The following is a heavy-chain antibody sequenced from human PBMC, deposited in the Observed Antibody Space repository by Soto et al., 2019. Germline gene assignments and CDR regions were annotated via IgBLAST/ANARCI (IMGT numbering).Heavy chain of an antibody. V-gene: IGHV1-8*01. CDR2: MNPESRNT. CDR3: ARFVRHQLPTIDF. D-gene: IGHD2-2*01. CDR1: GYTFTNCD. J-gene: IGHJ4*02. Sequence: ASVKVSCKASGYTFTNCDINWVRQATGQGLEWMGWMNPESRNTGYAQKFQGRVTMTRDTSISTAYMELTSLRSEDTAVYYCARFVRHQLPTIDFWGQGTLVTVSS.